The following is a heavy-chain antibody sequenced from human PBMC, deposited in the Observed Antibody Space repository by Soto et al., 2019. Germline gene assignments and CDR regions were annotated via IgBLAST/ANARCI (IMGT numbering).Heavy chain of an antibody. CDR3: ARIRGDGYNYFDY. Sequence: GXTLVNPTQTLTXNCTFSWFSLSTSGMCVIWIRQPPGKALEWLALIDWDDDKYYSTSLKTRLTISKDTSKKQVVLTMNNMETVDTDTYYCARIRGDGYNYFDYWGQGTLVTVSS. V-gene: IGHV2-70*01. CDR2: IDWDDDK. J-gene: IGHJ4*02. CDR1: WFSLSTSGMC. D-gene: IGHD2-21*01.